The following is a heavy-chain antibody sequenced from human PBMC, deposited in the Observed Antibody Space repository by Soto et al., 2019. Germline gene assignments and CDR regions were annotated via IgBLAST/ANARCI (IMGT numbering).Heavy chain of an antibody. CDR2: INHSGST. J-gene: IGHJ5*02. CDR3: ARGRGIAVARRWFDP. V-gene: IGHV4-34*01. Sequence: PSETLSLTCAVYGGSFSGYYWSWIRQPPGKGLEWIGEINHSGSTNYNPSLKSRVTISVDTSKNQFSLKLSSVTAADTAVYYCARGRGIAVARRWFDPWGQGTLVT. CDR1: GGSFSGYY. D-gene: IGHD6-19*01.